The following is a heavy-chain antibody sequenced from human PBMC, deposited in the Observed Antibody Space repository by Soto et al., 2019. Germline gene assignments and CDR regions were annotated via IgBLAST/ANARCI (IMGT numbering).Heavy chain of an antibody. D-gene: IGHD1-26*01. CDR3: VKGSRIVTTVAYFDW. V-gene: IGHV3-23*01. J-gene: IGHJ4*02. Sequence: EVQLLESGGGLVQPGGSLRLSCAASGFTFSNHAMSWVRQSPGKGLEWVSSISATGLSTNYADSVKCRFTISRDNSQNTLFVQMNSLRGDDTAVYYCVKGSRIVTTVAYFDWWGQGTPVTVSS. CDR1: GFTFSNHA. CDR2: ISATGLST.